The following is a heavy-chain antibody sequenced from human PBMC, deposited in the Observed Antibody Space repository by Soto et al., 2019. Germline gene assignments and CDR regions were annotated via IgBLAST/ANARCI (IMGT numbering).Heavy chain of an antibody. D-gene: IGHD3-10*01. CDR2: IYPGDSDT. CDR1: GYSFTSYW. V-gene: IGHV5-51*01. Sequence: GESLKISCKGSGYSFTSYWIGWVRQMPGKGLEWMGIIYPGDSDTRYSPSFQGQVAISADKSISTAYLQWSSLKASDTAMYYCARGRAMVRGVITAFDIWGQGTMVTVSS. J-gene: IGHJ3*02. CDR3: ARGRAMVRGVITAFDI.